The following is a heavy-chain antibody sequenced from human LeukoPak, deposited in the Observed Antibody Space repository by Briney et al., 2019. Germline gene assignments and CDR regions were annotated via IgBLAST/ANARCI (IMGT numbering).Heavy chain of an antibody. V-gene: IGHV4-59*01. Sequence: SETLSLTCTVSGGSISSYYWSWIRQPPGKGLEWIGYIYYSGSTNYNPSLKSRVTISVDTSKNQFSLKLSSVTAAATAVYYCARTPPYCSGGSCYPVIYYYGMDVWGKGTTVTVSS. CDR1: GGSISSYY. CDR3: ARTPPYCSGGSCYPVIYYYGMDV. CDR2: IYYSGST. D-gene: IGHD2-15*01. J-gene: IGHJ6*04.